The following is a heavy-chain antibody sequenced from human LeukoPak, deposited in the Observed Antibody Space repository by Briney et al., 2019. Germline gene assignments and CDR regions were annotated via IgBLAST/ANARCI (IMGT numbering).Heavy chain of an antibody. D-gene: IGHD2-21*02. Sequence: SETLSLTCTVSGGSISYYYWSWIRQPAGKGLEWIGRISASGNTNYNPSLKSRLTMSVDASMNLFALKLSSVTAADTAVYFCARQGVATAIDYWGQGTLVTVSS. CDR1: GGSISYYY. CDR2: ISASGNT. CDR3: ARQGVATAIDY. J-gene: IGHJ4*02. V-gene: IGHV4-4*07.